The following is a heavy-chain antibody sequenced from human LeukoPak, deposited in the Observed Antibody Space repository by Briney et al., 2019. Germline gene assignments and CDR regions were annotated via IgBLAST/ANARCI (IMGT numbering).Heavy chain of an antibody. CDR1: GGTFSSYA. V-gene: IGHV1-69*13. J-gene: IGHJ3*02. D-gene: IGHD3-10*01. CDR2: IIPIFGTA. CDR3: ARDRVDAFDI. Sequence: ASVKVSCKASGGTFSSYAISWVRQAPGQGLEWMGGIIPIFGTANYAQKFLGRVTITADESTSTAYMELSSLRSEDTAVYYCARDRVDAFDIWGQGTMVTVSS.